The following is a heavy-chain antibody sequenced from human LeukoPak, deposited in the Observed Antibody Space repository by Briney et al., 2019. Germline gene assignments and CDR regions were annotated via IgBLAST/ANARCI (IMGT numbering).Heavy chain of an antibody. D-gene: IGHD3-10*01. J-gene: IGHJ4*02. CDR3: ARDLSPVVRASPMGY. CDR2: ITYDGYYK. CDR1: GFTFTSYG. Sequence: GTSLRLSCAASGFTFTSYGMHWVRQSPGKGLEWVALITYDGYYKYYSDSVKGRFTISSDTSRNTLYLQMNSLRAEDTAVYYCARDLSPVVRASPMGYWGQGTLVTVSS. V-gene: IGHV3-30*03.